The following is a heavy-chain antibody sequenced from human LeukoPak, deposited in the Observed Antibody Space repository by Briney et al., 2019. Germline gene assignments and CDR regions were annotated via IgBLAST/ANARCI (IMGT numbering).Heavy chain of an antibody. J-gene: IGHJ4*02. Sequence: GGSLRLSCAASGFTFAMSWVRQAPGKGLEWVSGISGSGGDTYYADSVKGRFTISRDNSKNTLYLQMNSLRAEDTAVYYCAKGDDYVWGSYRYGYYFDYWGQGTLVTVSS. V-gene: IGHV3-23*01. CDR1: GFTFA. CDR2: ISGSGGDT. CDR3: AKGDDYVWGSYRYGYYFDY. D-gene: IGHD3-16*02.